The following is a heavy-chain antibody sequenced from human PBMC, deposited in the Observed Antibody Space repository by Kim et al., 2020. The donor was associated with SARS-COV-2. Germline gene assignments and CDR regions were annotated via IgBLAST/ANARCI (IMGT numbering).Heavy chain of an antibody. V-gene: IGHV4-34*01. J-gene: IGHJ4*02. D-gene: IGHD5-12*01. CDR3: ARGDGERWLQLIDY. Sequence: NPSLKSRVTISVDTSKNQFSLELSSVTSADTAVYYCARGDGERWLQLIDYWGQGTLVTVSS.